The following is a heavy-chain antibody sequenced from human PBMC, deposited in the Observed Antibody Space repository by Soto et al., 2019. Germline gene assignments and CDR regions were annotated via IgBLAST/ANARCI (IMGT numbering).Heavy chain of an antibody. J-gene: IGHJ4*02. D-gene: IGHD3-22*01. CDR2: ISGYNGNT. CDR1: GYTFTIYG. CDR3: ARVDYYDSSGYYEY. V-gene: IGHV1-18*04. Sequence: QVQLVQSGAEVKKPGASVKVSCKASGYTFTIYGISWVRQAPGQGLEWMGWISGYNGNTDYAQNLQDRVTLTTDASTSSVYMELRSLRSDDTAVDYCARVDYYDSSGYYEYWGQGTLITVSS.